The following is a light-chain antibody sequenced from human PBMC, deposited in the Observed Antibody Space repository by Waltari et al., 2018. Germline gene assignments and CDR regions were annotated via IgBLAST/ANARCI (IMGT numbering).Light chain of an antibody. J-gene: IGKJ2*01. CDR1: QSLVYSDGNTH. V-gene: IGKV2-30*01. CDR3: MQGTHWPYT. Sequence: DVVMTQSPLSLPGTLGPPPSISRKSPQSLVYSDGNTHLNWFQQRPGQSARRLIYKVSIRDSGVPDRFSGSGSGTDFTLKISRVEAEDVGVYYCMQGTHWPYTFGQGTKLDI. CDR2: KVS.